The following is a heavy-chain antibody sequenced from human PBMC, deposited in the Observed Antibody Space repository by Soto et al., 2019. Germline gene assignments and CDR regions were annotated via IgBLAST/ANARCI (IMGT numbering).Heavy chain of an antibody. CDR1: GFTFGSYA. CDR3: AKGSRSSRPYYFDY. V-gene: IGHV3-23*01. D-gene: IGHD6-6*01. Sequence: VQVLESGGDLVQPGGSLRLSCTASGFTFGSYAMSWVRQAPGKGLDWVSAITGNGDSTYYAESVKGRFTISRDNSKATLYLQMNYLRADDTAVYYCAKGSRSSRPYYFDYWGQGSLVTVSS. J-gene: IGHJ4*02. CDR2: ITGNGDST.